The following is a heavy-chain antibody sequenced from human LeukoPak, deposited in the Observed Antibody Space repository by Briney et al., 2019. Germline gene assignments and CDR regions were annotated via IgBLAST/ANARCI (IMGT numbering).Heavy chain of an antibody. V-gene: IGHV3-33*06. Sequence: PGGSLRLSCAASGFTFSSYGMHWVRQAPGKGLEWVAVIWYDGSNKYYADSVKGRFTISRDNSKNTLYLQMNSLRAEDTAVYYCAKDHKLWFQNPDYWGQGTLVTVSS. CDR2: IWYDGSNK. D-gene: IGHD5-18*01. CDR3: AKDHKLWFQNPDY. CDR1: GFTFSSYG. J-gene: IGHJ4*02.